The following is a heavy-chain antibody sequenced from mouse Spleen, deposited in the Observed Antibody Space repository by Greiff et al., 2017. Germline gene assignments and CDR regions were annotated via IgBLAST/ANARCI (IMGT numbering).Heavy chain of an antibody. CDR2: ISDGGSYT. CDR3: ARVRSYGSSSHFDY. J-gene: IGHJ2*01. D-gene: IGHD1-1*01. V-gene: IGHV5-4*03. CDR1: GFTFSSYA. Sequence: EVMLVESGGGLVKPGGSLKLSCAASGFTFSSYAMSWVRQTPEKRLEWVATISDGGSYTYYPDNVKGRFTISRDNAKNNLYLQMSHLKSEDTAMYYCARVRSYGSSSHFDYWGQGTTLTVSS.